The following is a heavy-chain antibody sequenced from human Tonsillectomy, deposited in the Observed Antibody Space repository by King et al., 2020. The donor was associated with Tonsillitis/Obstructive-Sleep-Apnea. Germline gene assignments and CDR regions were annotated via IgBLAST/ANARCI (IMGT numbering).Heavy chain of an antibody. V-gene: IGHV3-33*01. D-gene: IGHD1-26*01. CDR1: GFTFSSYG. Sequence: VQLVESGGGVVRPGGSLRLSCAASGFTFSSYGMHWVRQAPGKGLEWVAVLWYDESNQYYADSVKGRFTISRDISKNTLYLQMDSLRAEDTAVYYCARDLKVGRLHFDYWGQGTLVTVSS. CDR2: LWYDESNQ. CDR3: ARDLKVGRLHFDY. J-gene: IGHJ4*02.